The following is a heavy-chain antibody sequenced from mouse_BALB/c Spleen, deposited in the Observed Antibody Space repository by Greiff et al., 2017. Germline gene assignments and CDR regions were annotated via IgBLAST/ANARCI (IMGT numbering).Heavy chain of an antibody. CDR1: GYTFTSYT. CDR2: INPSSGYT. V-gene: IGHV1-4*02. Sequence: VQLQQSAAELARPGASVKMSCKASGYTFTSYTMHWVKQRPGQGLEWIGYINPSSGYTEYNQKFKDKTTLTADKSSSTAYMQLSSLTSEDSAVYYCARSIGPSSYFDYWGQGTTLTVSS. CDR3: ARSIGPSSYFDY. D-gene: IGHD2-10*02. J-gene: IGHJ2*01.